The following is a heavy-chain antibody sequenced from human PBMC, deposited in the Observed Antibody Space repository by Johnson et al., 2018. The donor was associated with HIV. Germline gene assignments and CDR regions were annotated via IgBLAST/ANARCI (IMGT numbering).Heavy chain of an antibody. CDR1: GFSFSDYY. CDR2: IYSGGGT. CDR3: ARAPGYSRAFDI. J-gene: IGHJ3*02. Sequence: VQLVESGGGLVQPGGSLRLSCAASGFSFSDYYMSWIRQAPGKGLEWVSVIYSGGGTYYADSVKDRFTISRDNSKNTLYLQMNRLRAEDTAVYYCARAPGYSRAFDIWGQGTMVTVST. V-gene: IGHV3-66*01. D-gene: IGHD5-18*01.